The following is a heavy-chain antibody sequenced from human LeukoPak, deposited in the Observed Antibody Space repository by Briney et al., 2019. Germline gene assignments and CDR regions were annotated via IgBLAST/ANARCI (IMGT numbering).Heavy chain of an antibody. Sequence: QPGRSLRLSCAASGFTFSSYGMHWVRQAPGKGLEWVAAISFDGSNKYYADSVKGRFTISRDNSKNTLYLQMNSLRAEDTAVYYCAKGDCSSTSCYSLDVWGQGTKVTVSS. D-gene: IGHD2-2*02. J-gene: IGHJ6*02. CDR1: GFTFSSYG. CDR3: AKGDCSSTSCYSLDV. CDR2: ISFDGSNK. V-gene: IGHV3-30*18.